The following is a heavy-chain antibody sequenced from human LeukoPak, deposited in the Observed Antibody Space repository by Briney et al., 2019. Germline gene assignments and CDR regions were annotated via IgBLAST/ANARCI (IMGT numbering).Heavy chain of an antibody. D-gene: IGHD2-21*02. V-gene: IGHV4-39*01. CDR1: GGSISSSSNY. J-gene: IGHJ4*02. CDR2: IYYSGST. CDR3: ASGDLEFDY. Sequence: SETLSLTCTVSGGSISSSSNYWGWIRQPPGKGLEWIGSIYYSGSTYYNPSLKSRVTISVDTSKNQFSLKLSSVTAADTAVYYCASGDLEFDYWGQATLVTVSS.